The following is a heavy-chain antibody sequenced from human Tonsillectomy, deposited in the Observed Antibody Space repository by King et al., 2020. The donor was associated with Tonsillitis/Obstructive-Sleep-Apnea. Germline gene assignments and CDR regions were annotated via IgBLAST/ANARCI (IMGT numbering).Heavy chain of an antibody. CDR3: ARASIAAAGYYFDY. CDR1: EFTFSSNY. CDR2: IYSGGST. D-gene: IGHD6-13*01. V-gene: IGHV3-53*01. J-gene: IGHJ4*02. Sequence: VQLVESGGGLIQPGGSLRLSCAASEFTFSSNYMSWVRQAPGKGLEWVSVIYSGGSTYYADSVKGRFTISRDNSKNTLYLQMNSLRAEDTAVYYCARASIAAAGYYFDYWGQGTLVTVSS.